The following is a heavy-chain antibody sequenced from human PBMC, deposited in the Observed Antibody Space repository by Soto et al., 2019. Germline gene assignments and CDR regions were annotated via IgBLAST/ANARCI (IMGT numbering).Heavy chain of an antibody. Sequence: EAQLAESGGGLVQPGGSLRLSCEASGFSFSSYWMSWFRQAPGKGLEWVANIKQDGSEQYYVDSVKGRFTISRDNAKNSLYLQMNSLRAEDTAVYYCATSRSFDYWGQGALVTVSS. V-gene: IGHV3-7*02. CDR2: IKQDGSEQ. CDR3: ATSRSFDY. D-gene: IGHD3-10*01. J-gene: IGHJ4*02. CDR1: GFSFSSYW.